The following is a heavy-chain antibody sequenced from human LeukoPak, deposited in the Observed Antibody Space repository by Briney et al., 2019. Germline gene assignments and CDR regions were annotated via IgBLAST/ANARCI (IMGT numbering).Heavy chain of an antibody. J-gene: IGHJ4*02. CDR3: AKVGDNFDFDY. D-gene: IGHD1-20*01. Sequence: GGSLRLPCAASGFTFSSYAMHWVRQAPGKGLEWVALISYDGSNKYYGDSVKGRFTISRDNSKNTLYLQMNSLRPEDTAVYYCAKVGDNFDFDYWGQGTLVTVSS. CDR2: ISYDGSNK. CDR1: GFTFSSYA. V-gene: IGHV3-30*18.